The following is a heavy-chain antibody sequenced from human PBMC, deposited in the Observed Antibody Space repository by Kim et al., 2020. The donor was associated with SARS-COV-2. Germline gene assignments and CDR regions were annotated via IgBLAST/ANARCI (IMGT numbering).Heavy chain of an antibody. CDR3: ARGQSGHPINFDY. CDR2: IYSSGST. Sequence: SETLSLTCTVSGGSISSGGYYWNWIRQHPGKGLEWIGYIYSSGSTYYNPSLKSRLTISVDTSKNQFSLKLSSVTAADTAVYFCARGQSGHPINFDYWGQGTLVPVSS. J-gene: IGHJ4*02. V-gene: IGHV4-31*03. D-gene: IGHD3-3*01. CDR1: GGSISSGGYY.